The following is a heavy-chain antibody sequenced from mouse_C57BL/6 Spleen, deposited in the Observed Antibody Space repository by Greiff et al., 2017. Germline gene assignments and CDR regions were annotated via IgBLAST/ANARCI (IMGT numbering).Heavy chain of an antibody. CDR3: ARPHYYGRYYFDY. CDR1: GYTFTDYY. V-gene: IGHV1-26*01. J-gene: IGHJ2*01. D-gene: IGHD1-1*01. Sequence: VQLQQSGPELVKPGASVKISCKASGYTFTDYYMNWVKQSPGKSLEWIGDINPNNGGTSYNQKFKGKATLTVDKSSSTAYMELRSLTSEDSAVYYCARPHYYGRYYFDYWGQGTTLTVSS. CDR2: INPNNGGT.